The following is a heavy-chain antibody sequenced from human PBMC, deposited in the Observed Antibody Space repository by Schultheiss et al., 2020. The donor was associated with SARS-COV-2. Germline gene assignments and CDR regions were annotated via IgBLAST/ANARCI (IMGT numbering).Heavy chain of an antibody. V-gene: IGHV4-31*03. D-gene: IGHD3-16*02. Sequence: SQTLSLTCTVSGGSVSSGSYYWSWIRQPPGKGLEWIGEINHSGSTNYNPSLKSRVTISVDTSKNQFSLKLSSVTAADTAVYYCARDLSSVYNWFDPWGQGTLVTVSS. CDR2: INHSGST. CDR3: ARDLSSVYNWFDP. J-gene: IGHJ5*02. CDR1: GGSVSSGSYY.